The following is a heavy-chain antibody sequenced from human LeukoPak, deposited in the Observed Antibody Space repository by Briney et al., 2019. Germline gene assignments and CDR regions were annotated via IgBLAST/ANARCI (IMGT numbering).Heavy chain of an antibody. CDR3: ARDRELAALDP. D-gene: IGHD1-26*01. Sequence: SETLSLTCTVSGDSLRTTTYYWGWIRQPPGKGLEWIGGLYHSGTIYYNPSLKSRVTISADKFKNHFSLKLTSVTAADTAVYYCARDRELAALDPWGQGTLVIVSS. J-gene: IGHJ5*02. CDR1: GDSLRTTTYY. CDR2: LYHSGTI. V-gene: IGHV4-39*07.